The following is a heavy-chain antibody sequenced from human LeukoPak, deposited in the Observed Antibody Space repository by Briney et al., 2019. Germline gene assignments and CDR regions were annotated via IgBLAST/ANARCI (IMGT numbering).Heavy chain of an antibody. Sequence: PSETLSLTCTVSGGSISGYYWSWIRQPPGKGLEWIGYIYYSGSTNYNPSLKSRVTISADTSKNQFSLKLSSVTAADTAVYYCARATYSSGWDYWGQGTLVTVSS. CDR2: IYYSGST. D-gene: IGHD6-19*01. J-gene: IGHJ4*02. CDR3: ARATYSSGWDY. V-gene: IGHV4-59*01. CDR1: GGSISGYY.